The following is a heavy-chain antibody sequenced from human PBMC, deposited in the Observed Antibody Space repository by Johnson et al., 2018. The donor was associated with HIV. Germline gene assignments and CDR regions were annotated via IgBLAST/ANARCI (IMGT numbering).Heavy chain of an antibody. Sequence: VQLVESGGGLVQPGRSLRLYCAASGFTFDDYAMHWVRQAPGKGLEWVSGISWNSGSIGYADSVKGRFTISKDNSRNTLFLHMNSLRADDTAVYYCAIGRGEFPRHAFDIWGQGTMVTVSS. J-gene: IGHJ3*02. CDR3: AIGRGEFPRHAFDI. V-gene: IGHV3-9*01. D-gene: IGHD3-10*01. CDR2: ISWNSGSI. CDR1: GFTFDDYA.